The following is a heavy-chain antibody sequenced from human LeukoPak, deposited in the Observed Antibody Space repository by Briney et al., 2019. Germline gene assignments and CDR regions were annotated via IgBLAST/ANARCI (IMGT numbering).Heavy chain of an antibody. CDR2: VSGSAGGT. Sequence: GGSLRLSCAASEFTFSSYAMMWVRQAPGKGLEWVSTVSGSAGGTYYADSVKGRFTISRDNSKNTLYLLMNSLRAEDTAVYYCAKGAAAGLVDWFDPWGQGTLVAVSS. CDR1: EFTFSSYA. J-gene: IGHJ5*02. D-gene: IGHD6-13*01. V-gene: IGHV3-23*01. CDR3: AKGAAAGLVDWFDP.